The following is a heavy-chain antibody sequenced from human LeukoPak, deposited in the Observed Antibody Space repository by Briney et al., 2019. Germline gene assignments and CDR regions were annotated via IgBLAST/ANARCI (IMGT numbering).Heavy chain of an antibody. J-gene: IGHJ4*02. CDR3: ARGILRYDYLDY. V-gene: IGHV1-69*05. CDR1: GGTFSSYA. D-gene: IGHD2-2*01. Sequence: SVKVSCKASGGTFSSYAISWVRQAPGQGLEWMGRIIPIFGTANYAQKFQGRVTITTDESTSTAYMELSSLRSEDTAVYYRARGILRYDYLDYWGQGTLVTVSS. CDR2: IIPIFGTA.